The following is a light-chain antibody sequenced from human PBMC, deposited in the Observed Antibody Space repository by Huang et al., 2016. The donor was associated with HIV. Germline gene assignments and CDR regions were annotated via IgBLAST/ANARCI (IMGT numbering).Light chain of an antibody. CDR2: GVS. CDR1: QDIFNY. J-gene: IGKJ1*01. CDR3: LQHKAFHLPT. Sequence: DIQMTQSPSVMSASVGDRVTITCRANQDIFNYLAWFQQKPGKVPKRLIYGVSSLQSGVPARVSGSGSGTEFTLTISSLQPEDFATYYCLQHKAFHLPTFGQGTQVEV. V-gene: IGKV1-17*03.